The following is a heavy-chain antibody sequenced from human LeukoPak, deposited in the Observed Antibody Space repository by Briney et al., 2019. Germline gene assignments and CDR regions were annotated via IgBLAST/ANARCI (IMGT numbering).Heavy chain of an antibody. CDR1: GFTFSDYH. D-gene: IGHD3-10*01. CDR3: ARQSTVRRVIIRGHIDY. V-gene: IGHV3-11*04. Sequence: GGSLRLSCAASGFTFSDYHMSWLRPAPGKGLEWVSYISSSGSTIYYADSVKGRFTISRANAKNSLYLQMNSLPANDAAVQYRARQSTVRRVIIRGHIDYSGQGDLFSVPS. J-gene: IGHJ4*02. CDR2: ISSSGSTI.